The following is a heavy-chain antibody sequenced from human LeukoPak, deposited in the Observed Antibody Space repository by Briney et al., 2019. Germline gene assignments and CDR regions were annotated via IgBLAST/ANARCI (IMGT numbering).Heavy chain of an antibody. V-gene: IGHV3-30*02. CDR3: AKDRAGYCSSTSCHDAFDI. J-gene: IGHJ3*02. CDR1: GFTFSSYG. D-gene: IGHD2-2*01. CDR2: IRYDGSNK. Sequence: GGSLRLSCAASGFTFSSYGMHWVRQAPGKGLEWVAFIRYDGSNKYYADSVKGRFTISRDNSKNTLYLQMNSLRAEDTAVYYCAKDRAGYCSSTSCHDAFDIWGQGTMVTVSS.